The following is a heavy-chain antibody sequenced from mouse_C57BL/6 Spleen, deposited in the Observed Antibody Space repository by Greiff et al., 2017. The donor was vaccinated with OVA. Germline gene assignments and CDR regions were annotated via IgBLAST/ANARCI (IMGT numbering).Heavy chain of an antibody. CDR2: INPSSGYT. CDR3: ARLRGNCFDY. CDR1: GYTFTSYT. V-gene: IGHV1-4*01. J-gene: IGHJ2*01. Sequence: QVQLQQSGAELARPGASVKMSCKASGYTFTSYTMHWVKQRPGQGLEWIGYINPSSGYTKYNQKFKDKATLTADKSSSTAYMQLSSLTSEDSAVYYCARLRGNCFDYWGQGTTLTVSS.